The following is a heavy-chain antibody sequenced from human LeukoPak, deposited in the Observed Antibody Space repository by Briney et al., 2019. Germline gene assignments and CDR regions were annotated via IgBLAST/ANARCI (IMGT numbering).Heavy chain of an antibody. CDR1: GYTFRQYG. CDR2: ISGQTGNT. V-gene: IGHV1-18*01. D-gene: IGHD1-1*01. CDR3: ARDLSSGGWTLEFDY. J-gene: IGHJ4*02. Sequence: GASVNVSCQTSGYTFRQYGVTWLRQAPGQGVPGMGWISGQTGNTKYAENFQGRISLTTATSATTAYMDLRSLTSDDTAVYYCARDLSSGGWTLEFDYWGQGSLGTVAS.